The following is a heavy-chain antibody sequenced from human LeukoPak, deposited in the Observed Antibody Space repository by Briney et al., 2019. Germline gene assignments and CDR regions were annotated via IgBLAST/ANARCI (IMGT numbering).Heavy chain of an antibody. CDR3: ARGPIIDIVVIPAAADYYHMDV. D-gene: IGHD2-2*01. J-gene: IGHJ6*03. V-gene: IGHV1-18*01. CDR2: ISAYNGNT. CDR1: GYTLTNYG. Sequence: ASVKVSCKASGYTLTNYGISWVRQAPGQGLEWMGWISAYNGNTRYAQKLQGRVTMTTDSSTSTAYMELRSLRSDDTAVYYCARGPIIDIVVIPAAADYYHMDVWGKGTTVTVSS.